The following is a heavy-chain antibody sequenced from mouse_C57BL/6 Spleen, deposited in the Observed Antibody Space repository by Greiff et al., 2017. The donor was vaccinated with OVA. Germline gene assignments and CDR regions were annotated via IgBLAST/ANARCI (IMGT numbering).Heavy chain of an antibody. Sequence: VQLQQSGAELVRPGTSVKMSCKASGYTFTNYWIGWAKQRPGHGLEWIGDIYPGGGYTNYNEKFKGKATLTADKSSSTAYMQFSSLTSEDSAIYYCARAPDSSGLYAMDYWGQGTSVTVSS. J-gene: IGHJ4*01. CDR3: ARAPDSSGLYAMDY. D-gene: IGHD3-2*02. CDR2: IYPGGGYT. CDR1: GYTFTNYW. V-gene: IGHV1-63*01.